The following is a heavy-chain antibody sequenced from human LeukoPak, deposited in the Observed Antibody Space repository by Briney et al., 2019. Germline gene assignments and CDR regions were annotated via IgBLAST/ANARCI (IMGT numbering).Heavy chain of an antibody. J-gene: IGHJ4*02. CDR1: GFTFSSYA. CDR2: ISGSGGST. V-gene: IGHV3-23*01. CDR3: AKEDRAHGIRFLEWLLAPIDY. D-gene: IGHD3-3*01. Sequence: GGSLRLSCAASGFTFSSYAMNWVRQAPGKGLEWVSAISGSGGSTYYADSVKGRFTISRDNSKNTLYLQMNSLRAEDTAVYYCAKEDRAHGIRFLEWLLAPIDYWGQGTLVTVSS.